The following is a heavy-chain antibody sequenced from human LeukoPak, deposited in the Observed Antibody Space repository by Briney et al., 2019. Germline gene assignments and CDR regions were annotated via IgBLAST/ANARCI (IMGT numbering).Heavy chain of an antibody. CDR2: INWNSDSI. CDR1: GFTFDDYA. Sequence: GGSLRLSCAVSGFTFDDYAMHWVRQVPGKGLEWVSGINWNSDSIGYADSVKGRFTTSRDNAKNSLYLQMNSLRAEDTAFYYCAINGGGDSGYGNFDYWGQGTLVTVFS. V-gene: IGHV3-9*01. J-gene: IGHJ4*02. D-gene: IGHD5-12*01. CDR3: AINGGGDSGYGNFDY.